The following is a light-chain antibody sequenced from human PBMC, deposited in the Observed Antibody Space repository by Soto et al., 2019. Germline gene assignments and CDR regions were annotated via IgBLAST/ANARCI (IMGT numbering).Light chain of an antibody. CDR2: GAS. V-gene: IGKV3-20*01. Sequence: VLTQSPGTLSLSPGERATLSCRASQSLSSSYLAWYQQKPGQAPRLLIYGASTRATGIPDRFRGSGSGKDFSLTITGLEPEDFAVYYCHQYGSSSQTFGQGTKVEVK. CDR3: HQYGSSSQT. J-gene: IGKJ1*01. CDR1: QSLSSSY.